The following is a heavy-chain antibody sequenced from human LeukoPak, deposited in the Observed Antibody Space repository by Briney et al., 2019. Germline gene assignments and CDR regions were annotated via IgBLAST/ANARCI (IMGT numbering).Heavy chain of an antibody. D-gene: IGHD2-15*01. J-gene: IGHJ4*02. Sequence: PGGSLRLSCAPSGFTSSGDSMNCGRQAPGKGVEWGAFIWYDGSNKYNADSVKSRFTISRDNSKNTLYLQMNSLRAEDTAVYYSAKDYHRYCSGGSCFFDYWGQGTLVTVSS. V-gene: IGHV3-30*02. CDR1: GFTSSGDS. CDR3: AKDYHRYCSGGSCFFDY. CDR2: IWYDGSNK.